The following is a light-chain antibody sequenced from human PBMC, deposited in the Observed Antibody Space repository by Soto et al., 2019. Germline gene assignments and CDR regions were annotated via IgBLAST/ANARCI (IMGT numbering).Light chain of an antibody. Sequence: QSALTQPASVSGSPGQSITISCTGTSSDVGAYNYVSWYQHHPVKAPKLIIYEVNNRPSGVSNRFSGSKSGNTASLTISGLQAEDEADYYCSSHTRSSTYVFGTGTKLTVL. CDR2: EVN. CDR1: SSDVGAYNY. V-gene: IGLV2-14*01. CDR3: SSHTRSSTYV. J-gene: IGLJ1*01.